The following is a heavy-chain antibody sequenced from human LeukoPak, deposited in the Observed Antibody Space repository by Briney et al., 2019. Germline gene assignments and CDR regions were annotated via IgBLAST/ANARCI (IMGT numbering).Heavy chain of an antibody. Sequence: GGSLTLPCAASVFTFMNYAMRWVRHTPGKGLEGVSETIGGRTDIYHADSVRGRFTISRDNSMNTLYLQMNSLRLEDTSVYYCTKAPVRSSTGAFCYLFDYWGQGILVTVSS. CDR2: TIGGRTDI. V-gene: IGHV3-23*01. CDR1: VFTFMNYA. J-gene: IGHJ4*02. CDR3: TKAPVRSSTGAFCYLFDY. D-gene: IGHD2-8*02.